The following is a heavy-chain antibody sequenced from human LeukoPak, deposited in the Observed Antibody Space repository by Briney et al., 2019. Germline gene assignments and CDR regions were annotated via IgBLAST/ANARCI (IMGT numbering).Heavy chain of an antibody. CDR1: GFTFSSYA. Sequence: GGSLRLSCAASGFTFSSYAMSWVRQAPGKGLEWVAYISSSSGTIYYTDSVKGRFTISRDNAKNSVFLQMSSLSGGDTAIYYCARDQGFRYFDPWGQGTLVTVSS. CDR3: ARDQGFRYFDP. CDR2: ISSSSGTI. J-gene: IGHJ5*02. V-gene: IGHV3-48*01. D-gene: IGHD3-16*02.